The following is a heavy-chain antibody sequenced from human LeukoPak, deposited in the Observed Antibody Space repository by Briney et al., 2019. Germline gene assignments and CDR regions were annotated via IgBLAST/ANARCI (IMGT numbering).Heavy chain of an antibody. CDR2: IRYDGTRE. J-gene: IGHJ4*02. CDR3: ANDLEVVIGAGNEY. D-gene: IGHD4-23*01. CDR1: GFTFNNFG. Sequence: TGGSLRLSCVGSGFTFNNFGIHWVRQAPGKGLEWVAFIRYDGTREYYADSVKGRFTISRDKSKNTVFLQMNSLRAEDTALYYCANDLEVVIGAGNEYWGQGTLVTVSS. V-gene: IGHV3-30*02.